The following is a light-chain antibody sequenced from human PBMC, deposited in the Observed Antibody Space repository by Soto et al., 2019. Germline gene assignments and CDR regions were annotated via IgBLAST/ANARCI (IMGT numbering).Light chain of an antibody. CDR2: NNN. J-gene: IGLJ1*01. V-gene: IGLV1-44*01. Sequence: QLVLTQPPSASGTPGQRVTISCSGGSSNIGTNAVNWYQQLPGTAPKLLIYNNNQRPSGVPDRFSGSKSGTSASLAISGLQSEDEADYYCAAWDDSLNGYVFGTGTNSPS. CDR3: AAWDDSLNGYV. CDR1: SSNIGTNA.